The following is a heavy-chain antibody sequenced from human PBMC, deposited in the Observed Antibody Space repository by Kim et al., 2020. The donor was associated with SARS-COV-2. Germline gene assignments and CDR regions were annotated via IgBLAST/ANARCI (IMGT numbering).Heavy chain of an antibody. CDR1: GFTFSSYG. D-gene: IGHD3-3*01. Sequence: GRSLRLSCAASGFTFSSYGMHWVRQAPGKGLEGVAVISYDGSNKYYADSVKGRFTISRDNSKNTLYLQMNSLRAEDTAVYYRAKGSDGYNFWYYYYGMDVWGQGTTVTVSS. CDR2: ISYDGSNK. V-gene: IGHV3-30*18. J-gene: IGHJ6*02. CDR3: AKGSDGYNFWYYYYGMDV.